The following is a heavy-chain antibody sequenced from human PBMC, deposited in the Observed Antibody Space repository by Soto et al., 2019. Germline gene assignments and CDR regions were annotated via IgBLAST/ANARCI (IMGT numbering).Heavy chain of an antibody. Sequence: QVQLVQSGAEVKKPGASVKVSCKASGYTFTSYGISWVRQAPGQGLEWMGWISAYNGNTNYAQKLQGRVTMTTDTSTSTAYMELRSLRSDDTAVYYYARVPRVIQLCPGGAFDIWGQGTMVTVSS. V-gene: IGHV1-18*01. CDR3: ARVPRVIQLCPGGAFDI. CDR2: ISAYNGNT. D-gene: IGHD5-18*01. CDR1: GYTFTSYG. J-gene: IGHJ3*02.